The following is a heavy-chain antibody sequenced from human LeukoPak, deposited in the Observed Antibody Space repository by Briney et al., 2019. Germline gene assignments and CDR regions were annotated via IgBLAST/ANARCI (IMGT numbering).Heavy chain of an antibody. Sequence: PSETLSLTCTVSGGSISSSSYYWGWIRQPPGKGLEWIGSIYYSGSTYYNPSLKSRVTISVDTSKNQFSLKLSSVTAADTAVYYCARALNYCSSTSCPGVNWFDPWGQGTLVTVSS. V-gene: IGHV4-39*01. D-gene: IGHD2-2*01. CDR3: ARALNYCSSTSCPGVNWFDP. CDR2: IYYSGST. CDR1: GGSISSSSYY. J-gene: IGHJ5*02.